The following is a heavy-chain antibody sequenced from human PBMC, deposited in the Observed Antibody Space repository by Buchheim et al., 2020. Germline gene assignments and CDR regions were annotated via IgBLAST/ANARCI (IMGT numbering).Heavy chain of an antibody. J-gene: IGHJ4*02. D-gene: IGHD1-26*01. CDR1: GFTFRTYA. CDR3: AKGSPIAGAKYAFDC. CDR2: ISDGRGSS. V-gene: IGHV3-23*01. Sequence: EVQLLESGGGLVQPGGSLRLSCAGSGFTFRTYAMGWVRQAPTKGLEWVSTISDGRGSSYYADSVRGRFTISRDNPKNTLYLQMSSLRVEDTAVYYCAKGSPIAGAKYAFDCWGQGTL.